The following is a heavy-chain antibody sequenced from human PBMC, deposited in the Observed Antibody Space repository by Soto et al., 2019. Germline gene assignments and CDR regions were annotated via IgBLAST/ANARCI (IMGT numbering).Heavy chain of an antibody. Sequence: EVQLVESGGGLVQPGGSLRLSCAASGFTFSGYWLHWVRQAPGKGLVWVSRINSDGSTTNYADSVKGRFTISRDNAKKTLDLKMNSLRDEDTAVYYYAPHYYDNAFEICGQGTLVTVSS. CDR2: INSDGSTT. D-gene: IGHD3-22*01. CDR3: APHYYDNAFEI. J-gene: IGHJ3*02. CDR1: GFTFSGYW. V-gene: IGHV3-74*01.